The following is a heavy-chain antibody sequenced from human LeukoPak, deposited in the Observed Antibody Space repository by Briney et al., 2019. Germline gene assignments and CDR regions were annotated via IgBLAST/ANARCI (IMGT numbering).Heavy chain of an antibody. J-gene: IGHJ4*02. CDR3: AKDREWFGEFHFDY. CDR2: IRYDGSNK. CDR1: GFTFSSYG. D-gene: IGHD3-10*01. Sequence: GGSLRLSCAASGFTFSSYGMHWVRQAPGKGLEWVAFIRYDGSNKYYADSVKGRFTISRDNSKNTLYLQMNSLRAEDTAVYYCAKDREWFGEFHFDYWGQGTLVTVSS. V-gene: IGHV3-30*02.